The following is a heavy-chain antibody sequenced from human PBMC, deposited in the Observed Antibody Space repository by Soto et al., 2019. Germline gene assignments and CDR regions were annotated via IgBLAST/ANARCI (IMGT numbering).Heavy chain of an antibody. CDR1: GFPFGDYS. V-gene: IGHV3-48*02. D-gene: IGHD2-8*01. Sequence: MRLSCAASGFPFGDYSMNWVSQAPGNGLEWISYISSSGSTIYYADSVNGGFAISRDRAKTSLYLHMSSLRDEDTAVYYCARDRIMYSKLPEPFVSWGQGSLVILSS. CDR2: ISSSGSTI. CDR3: ARDRIMYSKLPEPFVS. J-gene: IGHJ1*01.